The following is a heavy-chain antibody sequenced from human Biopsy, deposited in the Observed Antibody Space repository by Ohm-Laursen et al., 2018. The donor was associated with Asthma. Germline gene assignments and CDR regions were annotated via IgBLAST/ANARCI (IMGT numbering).Heavy chain of an antibody. J-gene: IGHJ4*02. V-gene: IGHV3-74*01. CDR3: ARGPAWQQLEN. Sequence: SLRLSCTASGFTFSSYWMHWVRQAPGKGLVWVSRINSDGSSTSYADSVKGRFTISRDNAKNTLYLEMNSLRAEDTAVYYCARGPAWQQLENWGQGTLVTVSS. CDR2: INSDGSST. CDR1: GFTFSSYW. D-gene: IGHD6-13*01.